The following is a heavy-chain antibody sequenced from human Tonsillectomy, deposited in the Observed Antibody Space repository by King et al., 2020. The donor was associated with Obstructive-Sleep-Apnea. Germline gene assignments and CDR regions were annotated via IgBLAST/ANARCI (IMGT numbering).Heavy chain of an antibody. D-gene: IGHD2-2*01. CDR3: AKSIPAAMIIYFQH. J-gene: IGHJ1*01. CDR1: GFTFSSYV. V-gene: IGHV3-23*04. CDR2: ISGSGGST. Sequence: VQLVESGGGLVQPGGSLRLSCAASGFTFSSYVMSCVRQAPGKGLEWVSAISGSGGSTYYADSVKGRFTSSRDTSKNTLYLQMNSLRAEDTAVYYCAKSIPAAMIIYFQHWGQGTLVTVSS.